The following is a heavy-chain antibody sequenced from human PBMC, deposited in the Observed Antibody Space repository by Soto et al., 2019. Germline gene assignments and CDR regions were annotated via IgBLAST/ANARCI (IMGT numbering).Heavy chain of an antibody. J-gene: IGHJ4*02. CDR3: ARAVAGGPFDY. CDR1: GFTFSSYA. D-gene: IGHD2-15*01. Sequence: QVQLVESGGGVVQPGRSLRLSCAASGFTFSSYAMHWVRQAPGKGLEWVAVISYDGSNKYYADSVKGRFTISRDNSKNTLYLQMNSLRAEDTAVYYCARAVAGGPFDYWGQGTLVTVSS. V-gene: IGHV3-30-3*01. CDR2: ISYDGSNK.